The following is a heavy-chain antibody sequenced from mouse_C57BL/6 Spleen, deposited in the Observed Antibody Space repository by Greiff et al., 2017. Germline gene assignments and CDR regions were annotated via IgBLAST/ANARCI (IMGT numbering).Heavy chain of an antibody. CDR1: GFTFSDYG. J-gene: IGHJ1*03. Sequence: EVQVVESGGGLVKPGGSLKLSCAASGFTFSDYGMHWVRQAPEKGLEWVAYISSGSSTIYYADTVKGRFTISRDNAKNTLFLQMTSLWSEDTAMYYCARRYYYGSSYWYFDVWGTWTTVTVSS. CDR2: ISSGSSTI. V-gene: IGHV5-17*01. D-gene: IGHD1-1*01. CDR3: ARRYYYGSSYWYFDV.